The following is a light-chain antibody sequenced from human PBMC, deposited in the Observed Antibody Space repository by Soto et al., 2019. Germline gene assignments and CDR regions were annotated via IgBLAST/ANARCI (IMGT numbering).Light chain of an antibody. V-gene: IGKV3-11*01. CDR1: QTVSTY. CDR2: SAS. CDR3: QQRDSWPLT. J-gene: IGKJ4*01. Sequence: EIVLTHSPAILSLSPWEIATLSCRTNQTVSTYLAWYQHKTGQAPRLLIYSASKRATGIPARFSGSGSGTDFTLTISSLEPEDFAFYYCQQRDSWPLTLGGGTKVDIK.